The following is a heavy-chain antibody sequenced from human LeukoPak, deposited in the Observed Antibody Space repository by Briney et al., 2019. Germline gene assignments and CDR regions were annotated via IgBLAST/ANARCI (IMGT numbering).Heavy chain of an antibody. CDR1: GFTFSTYS. CDR2: ISRDSTTM. CDR3: AKVIGSYYDSSGYYRPYYFDY. Sequence: GESLRLSCAASGFTFSTYSMTWVRQAPGKGLEWVSSISRDSTTMYYADSVKGRFTISRDNSKNTLYMQMDSLRAEDTAVYYCAKVIGSYYDSSGYYRPYYFDYWGQGTLVTVSS. V-gene: IGHV3-23*01. D-gene: IGHD3-22*01. J-gene: IGHJ4*02.